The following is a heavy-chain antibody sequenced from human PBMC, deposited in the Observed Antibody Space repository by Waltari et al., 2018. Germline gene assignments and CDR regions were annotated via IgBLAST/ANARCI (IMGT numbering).Heavy chain of an antibody. D-gene: IGHD1-26*01. V-gene: IGHV1-69*13. J-gene: IGHJ4*02. CDR2: IIPIFGTA. Sequence: QVQLVQSGAEVKKPWSSVKVSCKAAGSTFSSYAISWVRQAPGQGLEWMGRIIPIFGTANYAQKFQGRVTITADKSTSTAYMELGSLRSEDSAVYYCARDDGSYYVYIDYWGQGTLVTVSS. CDR3: ARDDGSYYVYIDY. CDR1: GSTFSSYA.